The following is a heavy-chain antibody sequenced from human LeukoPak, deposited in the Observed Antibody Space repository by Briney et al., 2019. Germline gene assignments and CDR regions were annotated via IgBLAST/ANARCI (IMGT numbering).Heavy chain of an antibody. CDR1: GGSISSYY. CDR3: ARDQGQYDFWSGYYTGAFDI. V-gene: IGHV4-59*01. CDR2: IYYSGST. D-gene: IGHD3-3*01. J-gene: IGHJ3*02. Sequence: PSETLSLTCTVSGGSISSYYWSWIRQPPGKGLEWIGYIYYSGSTNYNPSLKSRVTISVDTSENQFSLKLSSVTAADTAVYYCARDQGQYDFWSGYYTGAFDIWGQGTMVTVSS.